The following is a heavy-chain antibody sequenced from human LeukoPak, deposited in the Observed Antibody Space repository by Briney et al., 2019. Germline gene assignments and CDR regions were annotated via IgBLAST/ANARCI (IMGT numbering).Heavy chain of an antibody. J-gene: IGHJ6*03. CDR1: GNTFTSYG. Sequence: ASVKVSCKASGNTFTSYGISWVRQAPGQGLEWMGWISAYNGNTNYAQKLQGRVTMTTDTSTSTAYMELRSLRSDDTAVYYCARVPRNMATKISYYYMDVWGKGTTVTVSS. CDR3: ARVPRNMATKISYYYMDV. V-gene: IGHV1-18*01. D-gene: IGHD5-12*01. CDR2: ISAYNGNT.